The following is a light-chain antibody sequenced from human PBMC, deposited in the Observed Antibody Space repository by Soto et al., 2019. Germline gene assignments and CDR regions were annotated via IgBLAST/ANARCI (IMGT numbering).Light chain of an antibody. CDR3: QQSYRTPYT. J-gene: IGKJ2*01. CDR1: QSISSN. CDR2: SAS. V-gene: IGKV1-39*01. Sequence: DIQMTQSPSSLYASVGDRVTITCRTSQSISSNLNWYQQRPGKAPNLLIYSASTLQSGVPSRFAGSGSGTDFTFTISSLQPEDFATYYCQQSYRTPYTFAQGTKVEIK.